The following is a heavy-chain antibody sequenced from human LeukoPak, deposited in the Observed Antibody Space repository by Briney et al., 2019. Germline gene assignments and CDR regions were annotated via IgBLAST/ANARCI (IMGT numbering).Heavy chain of an antibody. Sequence: SGTLSLTCAVSGGSIRSSNWWSWVRQPPGKGLEWIGEIYHSGSTNYNPSLKSRVTISVDKSKNQFSLKLSSVTASDTAVYYCARGGSYTSGWYGYWGQGTLITVSS. CDR3: ARGGSYTSGWYGY. J-gene: IGHJ4*02. D-gene: IGHD6-19*01. CDR2: IYHSGST. CDR1: GGSIRSSNW. V-gene: IGHV4-4*02.